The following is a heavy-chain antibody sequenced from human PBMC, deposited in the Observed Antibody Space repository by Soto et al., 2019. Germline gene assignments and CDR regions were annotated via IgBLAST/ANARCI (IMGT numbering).Heavy chain of an antibody. J-gene: IGHJ3*02. CDR1: GGSISSGGYY. CDR3: AREENSSSWYRGGAFDI. CDR2: IYYSGST. D-gene: IGHD6-13*01. Sequence: QVQLQESGPGLVKPSQTLSLTCTVSGGSISSGGYYWSWIRQHPGKGLEWIGYIYYSGSTYYNPSLKSRVTISVDTSKNQFSLKLSPVTAADTAVYYCAREENSSSWYRGGAFDIWGQGTMVTVSS. V-gene: IGHV4-31*03.